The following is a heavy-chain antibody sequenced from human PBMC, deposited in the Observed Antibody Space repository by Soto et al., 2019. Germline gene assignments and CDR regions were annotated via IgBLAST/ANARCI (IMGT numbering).Heavy chain of an antibody. V-gene: IGHV3-48*02. CDR3: AKSGQSSWANMDV. J-gene: IGHJ6*02. CDR1: GFTFSRYS. Sequence: GGSLRLSCAASGFTFSRYSMNWVRQAPGKGLEWVSYISSSSGIIYYADSVKGRFTISRDNAKNSLYLQMNSLRDEDTAVYYCAKSGQSSWANMDVWGQGTTVTVSS. D-gene: IGHD2-2*01. CDR2: ISSSSGII.